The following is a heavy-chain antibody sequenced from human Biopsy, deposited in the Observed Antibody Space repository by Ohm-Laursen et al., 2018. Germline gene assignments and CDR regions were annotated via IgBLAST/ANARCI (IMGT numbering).Heavy chain of an antibody. J-gene: IGHJ4*02. V-gene: IGHV4-34*01. Sequence: SLSLTCAVYGDTFSGYYWSWISQPPGKGLEWIGEINYSGSTNFNPSLKSRVTVSVDTVKNQFSLRLNSVTVADKALYFCARGRPNYGSGFFVIPIVYVDSWGQGTLVTVSS. D-gene: IGHD3-10*01. CDR3: ARGRPNYGSGFFVIPIVYVDS. CDR2: INYSGST. CDR1: GDTFSGYY.